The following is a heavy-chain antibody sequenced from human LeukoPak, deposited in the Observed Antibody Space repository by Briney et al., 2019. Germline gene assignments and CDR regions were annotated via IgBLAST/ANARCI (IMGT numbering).Heavy chain of an antibody. J-gene: IGHJ4*02. V-gene: IGHV1-18*01. CDR1: GYTFTNYI. CDR3: ARDQISYDFWSGYPGY. CDR2: ISGYNGNT. D-gene: IGHD3-3*01. Sequence: ASVKVSCRTSGYTFTNYIISWVRQAPGQGLEWMGWISGYNGNTNYAQKLQGRVTMTTDTSTSTAYMELRSLRSDDTAVYYCARDQISYDFWSGYPGYWGQGTLVTVSS.